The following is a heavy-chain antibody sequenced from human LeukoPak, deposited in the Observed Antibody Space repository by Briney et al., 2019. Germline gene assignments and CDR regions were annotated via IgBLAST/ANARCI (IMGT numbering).Heavy chain of an antibody. Sequence: PGGSLRLSCAASGFTFSSFGLNWVRQAPGKGLEGISSIASNTNYVYYADSVKGRFTISRDNTKNSLYLQMNSLRVEDTAVYYCARHLGVTVFRVAPRFGSDQYYMDVWGKGTTVTASS. D-gene: IGHD3-3*01. CDR2: IASNTNYV. CDR1: GFTFSSFG. V-gene: IGHV3-21*01. J-gene: IGHJ6*03. CDR3: ARHLGVTVFRVAPRFGSDQYYMDV.